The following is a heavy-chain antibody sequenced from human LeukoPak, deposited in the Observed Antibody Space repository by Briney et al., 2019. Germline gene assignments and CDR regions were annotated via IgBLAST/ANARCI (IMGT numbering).Heavy chain of an antibody. CDR3: ARDPYNGAYSEGYYYYYMDV. V-gene: IGHV3-21*01. D-gene: IGHD1-1*01. CDR2: ITSSSSYT. Sequence: GSLRLSCAASGFTFSSYEMNWVRQAPGKGLEWISSITSSSSYTFYADSVKGRFTISRDNAKNSLYLQMNSLRVEDTAIYYCARDPYNGAYSEGYYYYYMDVWGKGTTVTVSS. J-gene: IGHJ6*03. CDR1: GFTFSSYE.